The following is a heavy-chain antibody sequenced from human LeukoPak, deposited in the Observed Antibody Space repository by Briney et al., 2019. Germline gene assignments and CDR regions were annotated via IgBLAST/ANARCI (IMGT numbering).Heavy chain of an antibody. V-gene: IGHV2-26*02. Sequence: ESGPTLVNPTETLTPTCTVSGFSLSNARRGVSWIRQPPGKALEWLAHIFSNDEKSYSTSLKSRITISKGTSKSQVVLTMTNMDPVDTATYYCAHRIVGAPMHAFDIWGQGTMVTVSS. CDR3: AHRIVGAPMHAFDI. J-gene: IGHJ3*02. D-gene: IGHD1-26*01. CDR2: IFSNDEK. CDR1: GFSLSNARRG.